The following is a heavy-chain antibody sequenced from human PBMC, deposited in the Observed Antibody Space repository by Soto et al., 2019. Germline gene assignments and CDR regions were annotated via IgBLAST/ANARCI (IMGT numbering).Heavy chain of an antibody. V-gene: IGHV4-4*02. CDR2: IYRTGST. CDR1: GGSFTSNNW. Sequence: SETLSLTCAVSGGSFTSNNWWTLVRQPPGQGLEWIGEIYRTGSTNYNPSLKSRVTISLDKSENQFSLKVTSLTAADTAVYYCASRDPGTSVDYWGQGTLVNV. CDR3: ASRDPGTSVDY. J-gene: IGHJ4*02. D-gene: IGHD1-7*01.